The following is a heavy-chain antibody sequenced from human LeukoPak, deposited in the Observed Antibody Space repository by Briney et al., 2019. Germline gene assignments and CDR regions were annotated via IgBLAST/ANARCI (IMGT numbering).Heavy chain of an antibody. CDR3: AAYDILTGYSRRESGDY. CDR1: RFIFSSYA. CDR2: ISGSAGST. Sequence: PGGTLRLSCVASRFIFSSYAMSWVRQAPGRGLEWVSVISGSAGSTYYADSVKGRFTISRDNSKNTLYLQMNSLRAEDTAVYYCAAYDILTGYSRRESGDYWGQGTLVIVSS. V-gene: IGHV3-23*01. J-gene: IGHJ4*02. D-gene: IGHD3-9*01.